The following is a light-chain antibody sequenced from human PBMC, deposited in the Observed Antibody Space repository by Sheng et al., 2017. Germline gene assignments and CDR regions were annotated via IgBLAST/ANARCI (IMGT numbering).Light chain of an antibody. Sequence: DIQMTQSPSSLSASVGDRVTITCRASQSISSYLNWYQQKPGKAPKLLIYAASSLQSGVPSRFSGSGSGTDFTLTISSLQPEDFATYYCQQSYSTPLWTFGQGTNGGN. CDR3: QQSYSTPLWT. CDR1: QSISSY. J-gene: IGKJ1*01. CDR2: AAS. V-gene: IGKV1-39*01.